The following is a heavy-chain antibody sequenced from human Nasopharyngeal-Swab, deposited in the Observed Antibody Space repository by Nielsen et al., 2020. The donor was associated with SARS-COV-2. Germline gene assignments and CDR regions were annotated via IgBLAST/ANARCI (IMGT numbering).Heavy chain of an antibody. V-gene: IGHV4-4*07. CDR3: ARGIVVVPAALLSGFYYYYMDV. J-gene: IGHJ6*03. CDR1: GGSISSYY. Sequence: SETLSLTCAVSGGSISSYYWSWIRQPAGKGLEWIGRIYTSGSTNYNPSLKSRVTISVDTSKNQFSLKLSSVTAADTAVYYCARGIVVVPAALLSGFYYYYMDVWGQGALVTVSS. D-gene: IGHD2-2*01. CDR2: IYTSGST.